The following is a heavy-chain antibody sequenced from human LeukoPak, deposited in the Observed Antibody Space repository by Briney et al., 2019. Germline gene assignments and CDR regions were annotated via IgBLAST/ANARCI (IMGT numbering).Heavy chain of an antibody. V-gene: IGHV4-59*01. Sequence: SETLSLTCTVSGGSISSYYWSWIRQPPGKGLEWIGYIYYSVTTNYNPSLKSRVTISVDTSKNQFSLKLGSVTAADTAVYYCARVADGYSYFDYWGQGTLVTVSS. D-gene: IGHD5-18*01. J-gene: IGHJ4*02. CDR3: ARVADGYSYFDY. CDR1: GGSISSYY. CDR2: IYYSVTT.